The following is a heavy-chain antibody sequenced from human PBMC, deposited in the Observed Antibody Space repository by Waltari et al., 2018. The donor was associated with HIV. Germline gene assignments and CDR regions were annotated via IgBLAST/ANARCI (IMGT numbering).Heavy chain of an antibody. CDR2: LYHSGDT. Sequence: RGYYWGWIRQPPGKGLEWIGSLYHSGDTYYNPSLKSRISISLDTSKNHFSLKLSSVTAADTAVYFCARAVLRYFDNWFDPWGQGTLVTVS. D-gene: IGHD3-9*01. J-gene: IGHJ5*02. CDR3: ARAVLRYFDNWFDP. V-gene: IGHV4-38-2*01. CDR1: RGYY.